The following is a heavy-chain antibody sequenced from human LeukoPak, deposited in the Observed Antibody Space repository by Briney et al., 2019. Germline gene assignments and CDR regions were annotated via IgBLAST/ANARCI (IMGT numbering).Heavy chain of an antibody. CDR1: GYTFTLYY. D-gene: IGHD2-21*02. CDR2: INPSGGST. CDR3: ARGGCGDSAAPFDD. J-gene: IGHJ4*02. V-gene: IGHV1-46*01. Sequence: GASVKVSCKASGYTFTLYYMHWVRQAPGQGLEWMGTINPSGGSTHYAQRFQGRVTMTTDASTSTVYMELSSLRSEDTAVYYCARGGCGDSAAPFDDWGQGTLVPVSS.